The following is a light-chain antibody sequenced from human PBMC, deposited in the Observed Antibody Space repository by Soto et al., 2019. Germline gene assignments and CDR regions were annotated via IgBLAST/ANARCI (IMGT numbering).Light chain of an antibody. CDR2: GAS. CDR1: QSVSSSY. Sequence: IVLTQSPGILSLSPGERATLSCRASQSVSSSYLAWYQQKPGQAPRLLIYGASSRATGIPDRFSGSGSGTDFTLTISRLEPEDSAVYYCQQYGSSITFGQGTRLEIK. CDR3: QQYGSSIT. V-gene: IGKV3-20*01. J-gene: IGKJ5*01.